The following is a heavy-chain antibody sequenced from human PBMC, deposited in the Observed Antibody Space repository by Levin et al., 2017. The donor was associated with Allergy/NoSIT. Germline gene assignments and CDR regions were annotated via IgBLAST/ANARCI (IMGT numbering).Heavy chain of an antibody. D-gene: IGHD3-10*01. V-gene: IGHV3-72*01. J-gene: IGHJ4*02. CDR3: AKTDYGSGSYYFDY. Sequence: LTCAASGFPFRDHYMDWVRQAPGKGLEWVGRARNKANSYTTEYAASVKGRFTISRDDSKNSLYLQMDSLKTEDTAVYYCAKTDYGSGSYYFDYWGQGTLVTVSS. CDR2: ARNKANSYTT. CDR1: GFPFRDHY.